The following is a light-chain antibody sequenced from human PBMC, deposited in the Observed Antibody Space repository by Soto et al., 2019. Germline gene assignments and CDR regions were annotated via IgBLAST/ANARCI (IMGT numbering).Light chain of an antibody. CDR1: QSVSSN. Sequence: EIVMTQSPATLSVSPGERATLSCRARQSVSSNLAWYQQKPGQAPRLLIYGASTRATGIPARFSGSGSGTELTLTISSLQSEDFAVYYCQQYNNWPQTFGQGTKVEIK. J-gene: IGKJ1*01. CDR3: QQYNNWPQT. V-gene: IGKV3-15*01. CDR2: GAS.